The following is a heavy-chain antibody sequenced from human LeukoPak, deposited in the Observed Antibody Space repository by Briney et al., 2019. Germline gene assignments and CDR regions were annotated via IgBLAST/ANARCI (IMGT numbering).Heavy chain of an antibody. Sequence: SQTLSLTCLLSWHSLPSISAAWDSIRQSPSRGLEWLGRTYYRSKWYNDYAVSVKSRITINPDTSKNQFSLQLNSVTPEDTAVYYCAKSTVDTIVTLDFDYWGQGTLVTVSS. D-gene: IGHD5-12*01. V-gene: IGHV6-1*01. CDR1: WHSLPSISAA. J-gene: IGHJ4*02. CDR2: TYYRSKWYN. CDR3: AKSTVDTIVTLDFDY.